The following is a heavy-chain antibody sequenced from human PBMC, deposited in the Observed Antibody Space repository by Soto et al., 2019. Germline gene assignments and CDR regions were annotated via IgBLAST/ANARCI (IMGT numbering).Heavy chain of an antibody. D-gene: IGHD3-3*01. J-gene: IGHJ5*02. CDR1: GGTFSSYT. Sequence: QVQLVQSGAEVKKPGSSVKVSCKASGGTFSSYTVNWVRQAPGQGLEWMGGLIPMFATAGYAQKFQGRLTITADESTNTAFMELSSPRFEDTAIYYCARDGHFDFWRDPGFDPWGQGTLVTVSS. V-gene: IGHV1-69*01. CDR2: LIPMFATA. CDR3: ARDGHFDFWRDPGFDP.